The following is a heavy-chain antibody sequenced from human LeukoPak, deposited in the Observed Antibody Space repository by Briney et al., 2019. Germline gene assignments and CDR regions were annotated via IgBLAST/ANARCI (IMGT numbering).Heavy chain of an antibody. CDR3: AKSNGYGLIDI. CDR2: IYYSGST. Sequence: GSLRLSCAASGFTVSSNYMSWVRQAPGKGLEWIGYIYYSGSTNYNPSLKSRVTISLDTSRNQFSLKLNSVTAADTAVYYCAKSNGYGLIDIWGQGTMVTVSS. J-gene: IGHJ3*02. CDR1: GFTVSSNY. V-gene: IGHV4-59*02. D-gene: IGHD3-10*01.